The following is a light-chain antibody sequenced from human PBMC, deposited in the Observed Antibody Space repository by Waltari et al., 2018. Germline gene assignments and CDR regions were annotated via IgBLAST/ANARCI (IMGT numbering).Light chain of an antibody. CDR3: QQYSSFST. CDR1: QSVGTW. J-gene: IGKJ2*01. CDR2: MAS. Sequence: DIQMTQSPSTLSASVGDRVTISCRASQSVGTWLAWYPQKPGKAPKLLIYMASSLESGVPSRFSGSGSGTEFTLTISSLQPDDFATYSCQQYSSFSTFGPGTKVDI. V-gene: IGKV1-5*03.